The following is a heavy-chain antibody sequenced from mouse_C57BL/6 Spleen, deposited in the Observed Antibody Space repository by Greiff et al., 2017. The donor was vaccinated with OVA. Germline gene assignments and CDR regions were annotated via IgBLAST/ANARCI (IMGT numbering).Heavy chain of an antibody. J-gene: IGHJ3*01. D-gene: IGHD2-5*01. Sequence: QVQLQQPGAELVMPGASVKMSCKASGYTFTSYWMHWVKQRPGQGLEWIGEIDPSDSYTNYNQKFKGKSTLTVDKSSSTAYMQLSSLTSEDSAVYDCARAYCSKWCAYWGKGTMVTVSA. CDR1: GYTFTSYW. CDR3: ARAYCSKWCAY. V-gene: IGHV1-69*01. CDR2: IDPSDSYT.